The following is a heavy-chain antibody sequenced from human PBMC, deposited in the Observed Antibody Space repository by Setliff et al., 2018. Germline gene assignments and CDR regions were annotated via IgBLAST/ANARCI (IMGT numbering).Heavy chain of an antibody. J-gene: IGHJ6*03. CDR2: IYYSGSA. CDR1: GGSISSGYYY. CDR3: ARDVHSYYYYYMDV. Sequence: SETLSLTCTVSGGSISSGYYYWSWIRQHPGKDLEWIGYIYYSGSASYNPSLKSRATISVDTSKDQFSLNLTSVTAADTAVYYCARDVHSYYYYYMDVWGKGTTGTVSS. V-gene: IGHV4-31*03.